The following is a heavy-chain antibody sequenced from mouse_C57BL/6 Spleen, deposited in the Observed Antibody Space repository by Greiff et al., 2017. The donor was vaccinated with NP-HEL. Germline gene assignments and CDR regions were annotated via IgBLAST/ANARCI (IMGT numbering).Heavy chain of an antibody. V-gene: IGHV5-17*01. CDR3: AIIYYYGSSLDFDV. CDR2: ISSGSSTI. D-gene: IGHD1-1*01. J-gene: IGHJ1*03. CDR1: GFTFSDYG. Sequence: EVKLVESGGGLVKPGGSLKLSCAASGFTFSDYGMHWVRQAPEKGLEWVAYISSGSSTIYYADTVKGRFTIARDNAKNTLFLQMTSLRSEDTAMYYCAIIYYYGSSLDFDVWGTGTTVTVSS.